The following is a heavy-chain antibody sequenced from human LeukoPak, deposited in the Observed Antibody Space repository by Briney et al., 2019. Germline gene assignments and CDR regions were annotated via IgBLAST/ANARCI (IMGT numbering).Heavy chain of an antibody. J-gene: IGHJ4*02. CDR3: AKPPPDSSTWLFDY. CDR1: GFNFENYE. D-gene: IGHD6-13*01. CDR2: ISGNGGST. Sequence: GGSLRLSCVASGFNFENYEMNWVRQAPGKGLEWVSTISGNGGSTYYADSVKGRFTISRDNSKNTLYLQMNSLRAEDTAVYYCAKPPPDSSTWLFDYWGQGTLVTVSS. V-gene: IGHV3-23*01.